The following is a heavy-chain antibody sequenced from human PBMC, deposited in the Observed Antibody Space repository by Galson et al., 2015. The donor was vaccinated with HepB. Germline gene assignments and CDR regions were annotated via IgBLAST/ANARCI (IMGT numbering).Heavy chain of an antibody. V-gene: IGHV3-48*02. CDR2: ISSSSSTI. D-gene: IGHD3-3*01. J-gene: IGHJ3*02. CDR1: GFTFSSYS. Sequence: SLRLSCAASGFTFSSYSMNWVRQAPGKGLEWVSYISSSSSTIYYADSVKGRFTISRDNAKNSLYLQMNSLRDEDTAVYYCARDRRITIFGVVIPDDAFDIWGQGTMVTVSS. CDR3: ARDRRITIFGVVIPDDAFDI.